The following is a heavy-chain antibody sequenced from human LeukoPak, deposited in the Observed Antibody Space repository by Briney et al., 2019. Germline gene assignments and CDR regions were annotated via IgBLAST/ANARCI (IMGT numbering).Heavy chain of an antibody. V-gene: IGHV4-39*07. Sequence: SETLSLTCTVSGGSISSSSYYWGWIRQPPGKGLEWIGSIYYSGSTYYNPSLKSRVTISVDTSKNQFSLKLSSVTAADTAVYYCARVRYFDWLLSDFDYWGQGTLVTVSS. D-gene: IGHD3-9*01. CDR3: ARVRYFDWLLSDFDY. CDR2: IYYSGST. J-gene: IGHJ4*02. CDR1: GGSISSSSYY.